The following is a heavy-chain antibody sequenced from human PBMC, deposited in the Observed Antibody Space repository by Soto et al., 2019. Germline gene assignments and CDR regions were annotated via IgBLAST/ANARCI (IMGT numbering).Heavy chain of an antibody. Sequence: ASVKVSCRASGYTFTGQYMHWVRQAPGQGLEWMGWINPDSGDTKYAQKFQGRVTMTRDTSISTVYMELSRLKSDDTAVYYCARDRGNMVAIFHHYYGMDVWGQGTTVTVSS. V-gene: IGHV1-2*02. D-gene: IGHD3-3*02. J-gene: IGHJ6*02. CDR1: GYTFTGQY. CDR2: INPDSGDT. CDR3: ARDRGNMVAIFHHYYGMDV.